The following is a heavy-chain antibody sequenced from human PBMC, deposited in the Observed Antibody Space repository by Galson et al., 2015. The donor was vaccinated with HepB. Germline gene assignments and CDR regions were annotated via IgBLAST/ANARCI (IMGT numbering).Heavy chain of an antibody. CDR1: GFTFSNYA. CDR3: ARDHRGATHYHDSDVYRA. V-gene: IGHV3-30-3*01. CDR2: ISYDGNNK. J-gene: IGHJ5*02. D-gene: IGHD3-22*01. Sequence: SLRLSCAASGFTFSNYAMHWVRQAPGKGLEWVAVISYDGNNKYYADSVKGRFTISRDNSQNTLSLQMNSLRAEDMAVYYCARDHRGATHYHDSDVYRAWGQGTLVAVSS.